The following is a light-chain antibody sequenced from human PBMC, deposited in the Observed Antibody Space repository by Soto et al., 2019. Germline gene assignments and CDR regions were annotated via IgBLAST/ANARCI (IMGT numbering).Light chain of an antibody. CDR3: LQDINYPWT. J-gene: IGKJ1*01. CDR1: QGIGNA. Sequence: IQITQSPSTLSSCLLDVVTITCRASQGIGNALGWYQQKPGKPPKVLIYGASNLQSGVPPRFSGSGSGTDFTLAISSLQPEDSATYYCLQDINYPWTFGQGTKVDIK. CDR2: GAS. V-gene: IGKV1-6*01.